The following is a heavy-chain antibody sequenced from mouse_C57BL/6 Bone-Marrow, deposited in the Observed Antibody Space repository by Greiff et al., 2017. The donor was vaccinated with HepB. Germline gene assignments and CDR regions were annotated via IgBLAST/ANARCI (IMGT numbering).Heavy chain of an antibody. V-gene: IGHV1-54*01. CDR3: ARLGVYDGYYAYYFDY. Sequence: QVQLQQSGAELVRPGTSVKVSCKASGYAFTNYLIEWVKQRPGQGLEWIGVINPGSGGTNYNEKFKGKATLTADKSSSTAYMQLSSLTSEDSAVYFCARLGVYDGYYAYYFDYWGQGTTLTVSS. D-gene: IGHD2-3*01. J-gene: IGHJ2*01. CDR1: GYAFTNYL. CDR2: INPGSGGT.